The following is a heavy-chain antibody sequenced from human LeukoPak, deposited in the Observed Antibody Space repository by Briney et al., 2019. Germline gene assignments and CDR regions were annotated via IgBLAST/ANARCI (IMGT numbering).Heavy chain of an antibody. CDR2: IRYDGSNK. J-gene: IGHJ5*02. V-gene: IGHV3-30*02. D-gene: IGHD6-19*01. CDR3: ARVEDSGWYDGWFDP. CDR1: GFTFSSYG. Sequence: GGSLRLSCAASGFTFSSYGMHWVRQAPGKGLEWVAFIRYDGSNKYYADSVKGRFTISRDNSKNTLYLQMNSLRAEDTAVYYCARVEDSGWYDGWFDPWGQGTLVTVSS.